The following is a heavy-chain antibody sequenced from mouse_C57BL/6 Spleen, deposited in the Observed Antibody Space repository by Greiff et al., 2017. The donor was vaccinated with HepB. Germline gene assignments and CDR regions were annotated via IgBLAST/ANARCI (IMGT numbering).Heavy chain of an antibody. CDR3: ARLGLGRYFDV. CDR1: GYTFTSYW. D-gene: IGHD4-1*01. CDR2: IDPSDSYT. V-gene: IGHV1-59*01. J-gene: IGHJ1*03. Sequence: QVQLQQPGAELVRPGTSVKLSCKASGYTFTSYWMHWVKQRPGQGLEWIGVIDPSDSYTNYNQKFKGKATLTVDTSSSTAYMQLSSLTSEHSAVYYCARLGLGRYFDVWGTGTTVTVSS.